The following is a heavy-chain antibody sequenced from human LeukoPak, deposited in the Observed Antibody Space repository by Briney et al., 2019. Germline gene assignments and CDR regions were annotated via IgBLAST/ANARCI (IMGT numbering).Heavy chain of an antibody. Sequence: PGGSPRLSCAASGFTFSSYWMSWVRQAPGKGLEWVANIKQDGSEKYYVDSVKGRFTISRDNAKNSLYLQMNSLRAEDTAVYYCARDSLFRSYYYDSSGYSYFDYWGQGTLVTVSS. CDR3: ARDSLFRSYYYDSSGYSYFDY. CDR2: IKQDGSEK. CDR1: GFTFSSYW. V-gene: IGHV3-7*01. J-gene: IGHJ4*02. D-gene: IGHD3-22*01.